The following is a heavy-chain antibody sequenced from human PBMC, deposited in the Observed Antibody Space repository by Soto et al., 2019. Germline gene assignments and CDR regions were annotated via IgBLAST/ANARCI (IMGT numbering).Heavy chain of an antibody. CDR1: GYSFTSYW. CDR3: ATILYYYDSSGYYPPSSYYYYGMDV. CDR2: IDPSDSYT. V-gene: IGHV5-10-1*01. J-gene: IGHJ6*02. Sequence: GESLKISCKGSGYSFTSYWISWVRQMPGKGLEWMGRIDPSDSYTNYSPSFQGHVTISADKSISTAYLQWGSLKASDTAMYYCATILYYYDSSGYYPPSSYYYYGMDVWGQGTTVTVSS. D-gene: IGHD3-22*01.